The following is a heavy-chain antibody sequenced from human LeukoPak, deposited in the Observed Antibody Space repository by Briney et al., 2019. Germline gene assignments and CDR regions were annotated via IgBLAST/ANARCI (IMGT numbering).Heavy chain of an antibody. CDR3: AREALTGIAAADDAFDI. CDR2: INPSGGST. CDR1: GYTFTSYY. D-gene: IGHD6-13*01. V-gene: IGHV1-46*01. J-gene: IGHJ3*02. Sequence: ASVKVSCKASGYTFTSYYMHWVRQAPGQGLEWMGIINPSGGSTSYAQKFQGRVTMTRDPSTSTVYMELSSLRSEDTAVYYCAREALTGIAAADDAFDIWGQGTMVTVSS.